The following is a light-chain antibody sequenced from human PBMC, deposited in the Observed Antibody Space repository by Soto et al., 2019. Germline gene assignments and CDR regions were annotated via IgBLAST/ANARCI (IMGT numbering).Light chain of an antibody. J-gene: IGKJ4*01. CDR2: DAS. CDR1: QSVSTN. V-gene: IGKV3-11*01. Sequence: IVMTQSPATLSVSPGERATLSCTASQSVSTNLAWYQQNPGQAPRLLIYDASNRATGIPARFSGSGSGTDFTLTISSLEPEDFAVYYCQQRSNWRWLTFGGGTKVDIK. CDR3: QQRSNWRWLT.